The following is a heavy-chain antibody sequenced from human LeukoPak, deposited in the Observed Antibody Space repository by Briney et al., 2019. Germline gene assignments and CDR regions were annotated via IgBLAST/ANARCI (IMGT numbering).Heavy chain of an antibody. J-gene: IGHJ4*02. D-gene: IGHD2-21*02. CDR3: AKTYCGGDCYVGFDY. Sequence: GGSLRLSCAASGFTFSSYAMSWVRQAPGKGLEWVSAISGSGGSTYYADSVKGRFTISRDNSKNTLYLQMNSLRAEGTAVYYCAKTYCGGDCYVGFDYWGQGTLVTVSS. V-gene: IGHV3-23*01. CDR1: GFTFSSYA. CDR2: ISGSGGST.